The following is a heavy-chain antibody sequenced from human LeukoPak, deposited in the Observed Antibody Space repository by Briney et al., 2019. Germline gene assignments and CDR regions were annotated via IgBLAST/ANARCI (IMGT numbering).Heavy chain of an antibody. CDR1: GYTFTSYG. J-gene: IGHJ4*01. V-gene: IGHV1-2*02. D-gene: IGHD5-18*01. CDR2: INPYTGGT. Sequence: ASVKVSCKASGYTFTSYGISWVRQAPGQGLDWMGWINPYTGGTKYAPKFQGRITMTRDTSISTAYMELSSLTSDDTAVYHCAKDAVQLWLRIDYWAQGTLVTVSS. CDR3: AKDAVQLWLRIDY.